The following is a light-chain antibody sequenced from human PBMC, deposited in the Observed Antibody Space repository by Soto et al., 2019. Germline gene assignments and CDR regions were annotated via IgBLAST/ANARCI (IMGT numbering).Light chain of an antibody. CDR1: QSVSSRY. J-gene: IGKJ2*01. V-gene: IGKV3D-20*01. CDR3: HQHDSSPHT. CDR2: DAS. Sequence: EIVLTQSPATLSLSPGERATLSCGASQSVSSRYFAWYQQKPGRAPRLLISDASSRSTGIPDRFSGSGSGTDFPLTISRVEPKDFAVYYCHQHDSSPHTFGQGKKLEMK.